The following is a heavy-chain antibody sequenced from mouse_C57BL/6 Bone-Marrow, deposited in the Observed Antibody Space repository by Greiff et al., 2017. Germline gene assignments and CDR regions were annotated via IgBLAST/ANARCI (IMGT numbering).Heavy chain of an antibody. V-gene: IGHV1-9*01. D-gene: IGHD2-3*01. CDR2: ILPGSGST. J-gene: IGHJ4*01. CDR3: AHDCFYAMDD. Sequence: QVQLQQSGAELMKPGASVKLSCKATGYTFTGYWIEWVKQRPGHGLEWIGEILPGSGSTNDNEKFKGKATFTADTSSNTAYMQLSSLTTEDSAIYYCAHDCFYAMDDWGQGTSVTVSS. CDR1: GYTFTGYW.